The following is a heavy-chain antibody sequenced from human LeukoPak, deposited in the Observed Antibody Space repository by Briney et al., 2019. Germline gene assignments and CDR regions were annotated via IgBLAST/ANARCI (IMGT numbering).Heavy chain of an antibody. V-gene: IGHV3-30-3*01. CDR3: ARDPSPYSSTWYIDY. J-gene: IGHJ4*02. CDR1: GFTFSSYA. D-gene: IGHD6-13*01. Sequence: PGRSLRLSCAASGFTFSSYAMHWVRQAPGKGLEWVAVISYDGSNKYYADSVKGRFTISRDISKNTLYLQMNTLRAEDTAVYYCARDPSPYSSTWYIDYWGQGTLVTVSS. CDR2: ISYDGSNK.